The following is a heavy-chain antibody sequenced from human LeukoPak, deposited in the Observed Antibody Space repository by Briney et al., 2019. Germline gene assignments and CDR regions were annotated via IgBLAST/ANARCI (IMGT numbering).Heavy chain of an antibody. J-gene: IGHJ4*02. D-gene: IGHD3-10*01. CDR3: TRSTTQLWFKY. Sequence: GGSLRLSCAASGFTFSDYYMTWIRQAPGKGLEWVSFISSSGTYTNYADSVKGRFTISTHNSKNSLYQQMLRLRTDETAIYYSTRSTTQLWFKYWGQGTLVTVSS. V-gene: IGHV3-11*06. CDR2: ISSSGTYT. CDR1: GFTFSDYY.